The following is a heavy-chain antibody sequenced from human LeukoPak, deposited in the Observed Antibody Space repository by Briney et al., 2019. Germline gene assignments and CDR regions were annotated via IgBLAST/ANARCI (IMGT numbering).Heavy chain of an antibody. CDR2: ITGGAENT. V-gene: IGHV3-23*01. CDR1: GFTFSGHA. Sequence: GGSLILSCAASGFTFSGHAMSWVRQAPGKGLNWLSTITGGAENTYYADSVMGRFTISRDNSKNTVYLQMDSLRVEDTAVYYCAKVLSGSQDYWGQGTLVTVFS. D-gene: IGHD1-26*01. CDR3: AKVLSGSQDY. J-gene: IGHJ4*02.